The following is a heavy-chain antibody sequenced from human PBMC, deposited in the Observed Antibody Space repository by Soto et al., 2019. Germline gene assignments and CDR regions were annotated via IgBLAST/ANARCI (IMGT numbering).Heavy chain of an antibody. CDR3: ARASSSWYGLGSNY. V-gene: IGHV1-8*01. D-gene: IGHD6-13*01. J-gene: IGHJ4*02. CDR1: GYTFTSYD. CDR2: MNPNSGNT. Sequence: QVPLVQSGAEVKKPGASVKVSCKASGYTFTSYDINWVRQATGQGLEWMGWMNPNSGNTGYAQKFQGRVTMTRNTSISTAYMELSSLRSEDTAVYYCARASSSWYGLGSNYWGQGTLVTVSS.